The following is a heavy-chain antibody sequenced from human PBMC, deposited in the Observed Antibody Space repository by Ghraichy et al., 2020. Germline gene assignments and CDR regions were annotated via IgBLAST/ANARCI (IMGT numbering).Heavy chain of an antibody. D-gene: IGHD3-22*01. J-gene: IGHJ5*02. Sequence: SETLSLTCTVSGYSISSGYYWGWIRQPPGKGLEWIGSIYHSGSTFYNPSLKSRVTISVDTSKNQFSLKLSSVTAADTAVYYCAREGTYYYESSGPWGQGTLVTVSS. CDR1: GYSISSGYY. V-gene: IGHV4-38-2*02. CDR3: AREGTYYYESSGP. CDR2: IYHSGST.